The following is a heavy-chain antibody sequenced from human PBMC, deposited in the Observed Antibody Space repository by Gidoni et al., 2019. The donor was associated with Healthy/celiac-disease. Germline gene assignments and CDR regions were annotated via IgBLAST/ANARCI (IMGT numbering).Heavy chain of an antibody. CDR1: GFTFSSYA. Sequence: EVQLLESGGGLVQPGGSLRLSCAASGFTFSSYAMSWVRQAPGTGLEWVSAISGSGGSTYYADSVKGRFTISRDNSKNTLYLQMNSLRAEDTAVYYCAKDSGVVIGTYYYGMDVWGQGTTVTVSS. D-gene: IGHD3-3*01. CDR2: ISGSGGST. J-gene: IGHJ6*02. CDR3: AKDSGVVIGTYYYGMDV. V-gene: IGHV3-23*01.